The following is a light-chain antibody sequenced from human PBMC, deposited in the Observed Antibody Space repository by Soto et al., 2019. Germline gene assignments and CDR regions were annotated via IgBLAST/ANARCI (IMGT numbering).Light chain of an antibody. CDR1: QSLRSS. Sequence: ETMMTQSPDTLSVSLGERATLSCRASQSLRSSLAWYQQKPGQAPRLLIYDASTRATGVPARFSGSGSGTDFTLTISRLEPEDFAVYYCQQYGRSLWTFGQGTKVDIK. V-gene: IGKV3-20*01. CDR2: DAS. J-gene: IGKJ1*01. CDR3: QQYGRSLWT.